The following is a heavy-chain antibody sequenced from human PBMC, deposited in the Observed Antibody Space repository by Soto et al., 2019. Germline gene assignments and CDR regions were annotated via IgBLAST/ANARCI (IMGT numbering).Heavy chain of an antibody. CDR3: ARERGQIDY. CDR2: IWHDGSNQ. J-gene: IGHJ4*02. CDR1: GFNFSSCA. V-gene: IGHV3-33*01. Sequence: QVQLVESGGGVVQPGGSLRLSCAASGFNFSSCAMQWVRRAPGKGLEWVAVIWHDGSNQYYADSVKGRFTISRDNSNNIVYLELNSLRAEDTAVYYCARERGQIDYWGQGTLITVSS.